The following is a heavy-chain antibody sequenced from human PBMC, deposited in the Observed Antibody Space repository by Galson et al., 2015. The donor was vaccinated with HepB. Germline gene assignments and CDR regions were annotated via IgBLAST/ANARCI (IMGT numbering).Heavy chain of an antibody. V-gene: IGHV3-30*18. Sequence: SLRPSCAASGFTFSSYGMHWVRQAPGKGLEWVAVISHDGSNEYYVDSVKGRFIISRDNSKNTLYLHMNSLRAEDTAVYYCAKDPVVDTPMVKLATYCSRDLGARAPLVPVSS. J-gene: IGHJ2*01. CDR3: AKDPVVDTPMVKLATYCSRDL. D-gene: IGHD5-18*01. CDR2: ISHDGSNE. CDR1: GFTFSSYG.